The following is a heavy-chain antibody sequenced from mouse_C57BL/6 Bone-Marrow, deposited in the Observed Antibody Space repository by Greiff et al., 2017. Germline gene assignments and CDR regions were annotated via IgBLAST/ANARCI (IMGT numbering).Heavy chain of an antibody. D-gene: IGHD2-3*01. CDR3: ARNDGYFDY. CDR2: IDPSDSET. CDR1: GYTFTSYW. V-gene: IGHV1-52*01. Sequence: VQLQQPGTELVKPGASVKLSCKASGYTFTSYWMHWVKQRPIQGLEWIGNIDPSDSETHYNQKFKDKATLTVYKSSSTAYMQLSSLTSEDSAVYYCARNDGYFDYWGQGTTLTVSS. J-gene: IGHJ2*01.